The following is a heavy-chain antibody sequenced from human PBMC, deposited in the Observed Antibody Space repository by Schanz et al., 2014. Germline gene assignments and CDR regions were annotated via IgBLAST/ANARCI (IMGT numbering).Heavy chain of an antibody. CDR2: ISGSGGST. D-gene: IGHD5-12*01. Sequence: EVQLEESGGGLVKPGGSLTLSCAASRFTFSNYAMSWVRQAPGKGLEWVSAISGSGGSTYYADSVKGRFTISRDTSGNTLYLQMNSLRAEDTAVYFCARDGGRDGYNLAFDVWGQGTLVTVSS. J-gene: IGHJ3*01. CDR3: ARDGGRDGYNLAFDV. V-gene: IGHV3-23*04. CDR1: RFTFSNYA.